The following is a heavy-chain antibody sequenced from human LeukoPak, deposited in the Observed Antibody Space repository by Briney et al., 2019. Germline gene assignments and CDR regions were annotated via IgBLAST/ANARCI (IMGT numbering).Heavy chain of an antibody. CDR1: GFTFSSYG. V-gene: IGHV3-30*02. Sequence: GGSLRLSCAASGFTFSSYGMHWVRQAPGKGLERVAFIRYDGSNKYYADSVKGRFTISRDNSKNTLYLQMNSLRAEDTAVYYCAKDSITMVRGVITKWFDPWGQGTLVTVSS. CDR3: AKDSITMVRGVITKWFDP. D-gene: IGHD3-10*01. J-gene: IGHJ5*02. CDR2: IRYDGSNK.